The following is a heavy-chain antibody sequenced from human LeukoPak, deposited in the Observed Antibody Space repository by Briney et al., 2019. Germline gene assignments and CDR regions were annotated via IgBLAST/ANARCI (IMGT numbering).Heavy chain of an antibody. V-gene: IGHV1-46*01. CDR3: ARGYSSTYRIDY. D-gene: IGHD6-13*01. CDR1: GYTFTNYY. Sequence: ASVKVSCKASGYTFTNYYMHWVRQAPGQGLEWMGIINPSGNSTRYQQKFQDRVTMTRETSTRTVHMELSSLRSEDTAMYYCARGYSSTYRIDYWGQGTLVTVSS. CDR2: INPSGNST. J-gene: IGHJ4*02.